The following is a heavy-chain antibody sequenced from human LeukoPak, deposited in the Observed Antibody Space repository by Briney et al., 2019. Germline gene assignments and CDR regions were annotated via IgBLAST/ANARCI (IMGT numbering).Heavy chain of an antibody. CDR1: GGSISSGDYY. CDR3: ARNSAIFYGMDV. CDR2: IFYSGST. D-gene: IGHD2/OR15-2a*01. Sequence: SQTLSLTCTVSGGSISSGDYYWSWIRQPPGKGLEWIGYIFYSGSTYYNPSLKSRLFISVDTSRNQFSLKLTSVTAADTAVYYCARNSAIFYGMDVWGQGTTVTVSS. V-gene: IGHV4-30-4*01. J-gene: IGHJ6*02.